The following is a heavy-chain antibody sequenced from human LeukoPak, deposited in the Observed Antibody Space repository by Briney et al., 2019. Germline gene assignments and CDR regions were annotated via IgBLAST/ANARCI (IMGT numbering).Heavy chain of an antibody. CDR1: GLTFSRYA. D-gene: IGHD3-22*01. J-gene: IGHJ3*02. CDR3: AKEVYYFDTSGLYSFAFDI. V-gene: IGHV3-23*01. CDR2: SASGGST. Sequence: GGSLRLSCAASGLTFSRYAMSWVRQAPGKGLEWVSASASGGSTYYADSVKGRFTISRDNSKNTLYLQMNSLRVEDTAVYYCAKEVYYFDTSGLYSFAFDIWGQGTMVTVPS.